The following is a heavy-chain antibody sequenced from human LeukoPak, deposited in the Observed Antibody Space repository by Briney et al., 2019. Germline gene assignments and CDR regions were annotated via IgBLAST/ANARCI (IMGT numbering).Heavy chain of an antibody. CDR1: GFTFSSYA. CDR2: ISGSGGST. D-gene: IGHD1-26*01. V-gene: IGHV3-23*01. J-gene: IGHJ4*02. Sequence: GGSLRLSCAASGFTFSSYAMSWVRQAPGKGLEWVSAISGSGGSTYYADSVKGRFTISRDNSKNTPYLQMNSLRAEDTAVYYCAKDQWVSGSQPDYWGQGTLVTVSS. CDR3: AKDQWVSGSQPDY.